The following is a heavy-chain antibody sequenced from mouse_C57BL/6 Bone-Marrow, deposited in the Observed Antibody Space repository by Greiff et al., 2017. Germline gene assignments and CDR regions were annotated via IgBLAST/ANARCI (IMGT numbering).Heavy chain of an antibody. CDR2: IHPNSGST. J-gene: IGHJ3*01. V-gene: IGHV1-64*01. D-gene: IGHD1-1*01. CDR3: ARYYGSSYGFAY. CDR1: GYTFTSYW. Sequence: VQLQQPGAELVKPGASVKLSCKASGYTFTSYWMHWVKQRPGQGLEWIGMIHPNSGSTNYNEKFKSKATLTVDKSSSTAYMQLSSLTSEDSAVYYCARYYGSSYGFAYWGQGTLVTVSA.